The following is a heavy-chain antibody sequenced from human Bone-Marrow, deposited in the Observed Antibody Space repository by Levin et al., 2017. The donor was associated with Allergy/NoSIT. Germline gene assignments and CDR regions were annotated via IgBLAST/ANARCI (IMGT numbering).Heavy chain of an antibody. CDR1: GFTFSTYA. V-gene: IGHV3-23*01. Sequence: HGESLKISCAASGFTFSTYAMSWVRQAPGKGLEWVSGISASDDSTYYADSVKGRFTIFRDNSKNTLYLQMNSLRAEDTAVYYCAKWVTGWGQGTLVTVSS. CDR3: AKWVTG. J-gene: IGHJ4*02. D-gene: IGHD2-21*02. CDR2: ISASDDST.